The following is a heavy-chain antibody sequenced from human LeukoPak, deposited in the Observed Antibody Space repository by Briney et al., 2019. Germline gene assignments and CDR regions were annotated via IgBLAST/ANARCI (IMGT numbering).Heavy chain of an antibody. CDR2: ISWNSGSI. CDR3: AKAYSSGHYFFDY. V-gene: IGHV3-9*01. D-gene: IGHD6-19*01. Sequence: GGSLRLSCAASGFTFSSYSMNWVRHAPGKGLEWVSGISWNSGSIGYADSVKGRFTISRDNAKNSLYLQMNSLRAEDTALYYCAKAYSSGHYFFDYWGQGTLVTVSA. J-gene: IGHJ4*02. CDR1: GFTFSSYS.